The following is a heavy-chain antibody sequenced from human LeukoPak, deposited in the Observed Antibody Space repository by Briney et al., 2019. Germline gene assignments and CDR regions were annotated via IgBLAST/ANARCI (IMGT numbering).Heavy chain of an antibody. D-gene: IGHD3-16*01. J-gene: IGHJ4*02. CDR1: VYTLIESS. Sequence: GASVKVSCKVSVYTLIESSMQWVRQAPVNGLEWMGGFDAEEGETITAQKFQGRVTMTADTYTDTAYMEVRSLRGEETAVNFCARVGGMYILGSAWYFVLWGEGGLVTVS. CDR3: ARVGGMYILGSAWYFVL. CDR2: FDAEEGET. V-gene: IGHV1-24*01.